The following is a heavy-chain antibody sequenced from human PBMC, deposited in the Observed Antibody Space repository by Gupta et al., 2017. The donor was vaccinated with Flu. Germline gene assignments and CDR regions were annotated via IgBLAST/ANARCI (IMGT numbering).Heavy chain of an antibody. CDR1: GGSISSGGYY. CDR2: IYYSGST. Sequence: QVQLQESGPGLVKPSQTLSLTCTVSGGSISSGGYYWSWIRQHPGKGLEWIGYIYYSGSTYYNPSLKSRVTISVDTSKNQFSLKLSSVTAADTAVYYCARDWARHFYSNYDYYYYGMDVWGQGTTVTVSS. CDR3: ARDWARHFYSNYDYYYYGMDV. D-gene: IGHD4-11*01. J-gene: IGHJ6*02. V-gene: IGHV4-31*03.